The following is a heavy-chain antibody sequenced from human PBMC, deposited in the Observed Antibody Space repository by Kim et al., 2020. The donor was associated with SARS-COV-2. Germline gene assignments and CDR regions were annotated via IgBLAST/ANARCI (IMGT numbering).Heavy chain of an antibody. Sequence: EGGEEYYVDSVKSRLTISRDNAKNSLYLHMNSLGAEDTAVYSCARNRIDYWGQGTLVTVSS. CDR3: ARNRIDY. CDR2: EGGEE. V-gene: IGHV3-7*01. J-gene: IGHJ4*02.